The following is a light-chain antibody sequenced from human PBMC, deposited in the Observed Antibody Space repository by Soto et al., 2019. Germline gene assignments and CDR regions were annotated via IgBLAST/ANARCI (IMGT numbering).Light chain of an antibody. V-gene: IGLV2-14*01. CDR3: TSYTSSNYV. Sequence: QSALIQPASVSGSPGQSISIPCTGTSSDVDGFNYVSWYQQRPGKAPKLIIYEVSNRPSGVSNRFSGSKSGNTASLTISGLQAEDEDTYYCTSYTSSNYVFGTGTKLTVL. CDR1: SSDVDGFNY. CDR2: EVS. J-gene: IGLJ1*01.